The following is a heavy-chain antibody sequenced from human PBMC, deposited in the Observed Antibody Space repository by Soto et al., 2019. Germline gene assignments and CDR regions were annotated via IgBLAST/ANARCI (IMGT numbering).Heavy chain of an antibody. CDR3: ATVVGTYLDF. Sequence: GASVKVSCKVSGYTLTELSMHCVRQAPGKVLEWMGGFDPEDGETIYEQKFQGRVTMTEDTSTDTAYMELSSLRSEDTAFYYCATVVGTYLDFWGQGTLVTVSS. D-gene: IGHD1-26*01. CDR1: GYTLTELS. J-gene: IGHJ4*02. CDR2: FDPEDGET. V-gene: IGHV1-24*01.